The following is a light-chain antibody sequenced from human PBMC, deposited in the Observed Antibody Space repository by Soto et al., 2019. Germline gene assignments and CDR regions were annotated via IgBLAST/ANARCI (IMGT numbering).Light chain of an antibody. CDR2: SNN. V-gene: IGLV1-44*01. J-gene: IGLJ3*02. CDR3: ATWDDSLNGPVWV. CDR1: SSNIGGNT. Sequence: QSVLTQPPSASGTPGQRVTISCSRSSSNIGGNTVNWYQHLPGTAPKLLIYSNNQRPSGVPDRFSGSKSGTSASLAISGLQSEDEADYYCATWDDSLNGPVWVFGGGTKLTVL.